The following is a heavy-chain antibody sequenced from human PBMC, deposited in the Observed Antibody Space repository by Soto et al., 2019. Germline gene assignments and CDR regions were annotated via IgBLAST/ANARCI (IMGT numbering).Heavy chain of an antibody. D-gene: IGHD2-2*01. CDR3: ARGNGDIVVVPAAMHGYYFDY. CDR1: GGSFSGYY. J-gene: IGHJ4*02. CDR2: INHSGST. Sequence: SETLSLTCAVYGGSFSGYYWSWIRQPPGKGLEWIGEINHSGSTNYNPSLKSRVTISVDTSNNQFSLKLSSVTAADTAVYYCARGNGDIVVVPAAMHGYYFDYWGQGTLVTVSS. V-gene: IGHV4-34*01.